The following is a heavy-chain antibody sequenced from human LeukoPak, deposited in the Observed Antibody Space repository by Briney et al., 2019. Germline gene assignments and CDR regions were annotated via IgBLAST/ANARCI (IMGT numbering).Heavy chain of an antibody. J-gene: IGHJ4*02. CDR2: IYYSGST. D-gene: IGHD6-13*01. Sequence: SETLSLTCTVSGGSISSYYWSWIRQPPGKGLEWIGYIYYSGSTNYNPSLKSRVTISVDTSKIQFSLKLSSVTAADTAVYYCARVVAAAGIDYWGQGTLVTVSS. CDR1: GGSISSYY. CDR3: ARVVAAAGIDY. V-gene: IGHV4-59*01.